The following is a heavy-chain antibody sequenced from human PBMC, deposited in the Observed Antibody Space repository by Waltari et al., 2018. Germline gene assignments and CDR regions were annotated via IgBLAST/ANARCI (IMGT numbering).Heavy chain of an antibody. V-gene: IGHV4-38-2*01. J-gene: IGHJ4*02. Sequence: QVQLQESGPGLVKPSETLSLTCAVSGHSISSGYGWGWIRQPPGKGLEWIGQIYGVSGATYYNPSLKSRVTVSKDSSKNQFSLSPNSVTAADTAVYYCASHGNYDFDYWGQGVLVTVSS. CDR2: IYGVSGAT. CDR3: ASHGNYDFDY. CDR1: GHSISSGYG. D-gene: IGHD4-17*01.